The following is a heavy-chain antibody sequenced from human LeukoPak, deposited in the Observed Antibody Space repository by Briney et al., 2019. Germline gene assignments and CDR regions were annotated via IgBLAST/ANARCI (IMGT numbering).Heavy chain of an antibody. CDR3: AKDRSSSWLELAFDI. D-gene: IGHD6-13*01. CDR2: ISYDGSNK. J-gene: IGHJ3*02. V-gene: IGHV3-30*18. CDR1: GFTFSSYG. Sequence: PGRSLRLSCAASGFTFSSYGMHWVRQAPGKGLEWVAVISYDGSNKYYADSVKGRFTISRDNSKNTLYLQMNSLRAEDTAVYYCAKDRSSSWLELAFDIWGQGTMVTVSS.